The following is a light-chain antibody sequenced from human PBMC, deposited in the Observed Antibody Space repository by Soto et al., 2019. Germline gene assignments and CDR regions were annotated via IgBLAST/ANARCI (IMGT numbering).Light chain of an antibody. Sequence: DIQMTQSPSTLSASLGDRVTITCRASQSISSWLAWYQQKPGKAPKLLIYDASSLESGVPSRFSGSGSGTEFTLTISCLQSEDFATYYCQQYYSFPWTFGQGTKVDIK. CDR1: QSISSW. J-gene: IGKJ1*01. V-gene: IGKV1-5*01. CDR3: QQYYSFPWT. CDR2: DAS.